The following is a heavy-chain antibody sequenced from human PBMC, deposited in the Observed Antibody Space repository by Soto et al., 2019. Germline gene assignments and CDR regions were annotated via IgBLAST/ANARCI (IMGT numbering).Heavy chain of an antibody. CDR3: ARGEYSSSWYLEDGMDV. CDR1: GGSTRDYF. D-gene: IGHD6-13*01. J-gene: IGHJ6*02. Sequence: SETLSLTCSVSGGSTRDYFWTWIRQPPGKGLEWIGYISSSGTINYNSSLKSRVTISLDTSRNHFSLKLSPVTAADTAVYYCARGEYSSSWYLEDGMDVWGQGTTVTVSS. CDR2: ISSSGTI. V-gene: IGHV4-59*12.